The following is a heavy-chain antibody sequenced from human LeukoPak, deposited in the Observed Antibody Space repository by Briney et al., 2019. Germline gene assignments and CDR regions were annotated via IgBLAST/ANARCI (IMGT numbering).Heavy chain of an antibody. D-gene: IGHD1-14*01. CDR1: GGSISVYY. CDR3: ARRTAKWNHRSPEFDP. CDR2: IYFGGTT. J-gene: IGHJ5*01. V-gene: IGHV4-59*08. Sequence: SETLSLTCTVSGGSISVYYWSWIRQPPGKGLEWIGDIYFGGTTNYKTSLKSRVTISPHTSTNQFSLNLTSVTAADTAEYFCARRTAKWNHRSPEFDPWGQGTLVIVSS.